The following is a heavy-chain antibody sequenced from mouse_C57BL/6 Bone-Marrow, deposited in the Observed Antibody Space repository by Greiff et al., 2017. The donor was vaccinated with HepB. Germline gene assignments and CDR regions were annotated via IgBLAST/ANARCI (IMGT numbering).Heavy chain of an antibody. CDR2: IWRGGST. V-gene: IGHV2-2*01. CDR1: GFSLTSYG. D-gene: IGHD2-10*01. Sequence: VQLQQSGPGLVQPSQSLSITCTVSGFSLTSYGVHWVRQSPGKGLAWLGVIWRGGSTDYNAAFISRRSISKDNSKSQVFCKMNSLQADDTAIYYCARRRAYRWFAYWGQGTLVTVSA. CDR3: ARRRAYRWFAY. J-gene: IGHJ3*01.